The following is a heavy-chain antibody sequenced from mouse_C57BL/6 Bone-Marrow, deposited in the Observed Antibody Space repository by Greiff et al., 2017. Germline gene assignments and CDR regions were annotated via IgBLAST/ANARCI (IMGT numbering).Heavy chain of an antibody. CDR2: INPGSGGT. Sequence: VHLVESGAELVRPGTSVKVSCKASGYAFTNYLIEWVKQRPGQGLEWIGVINPGSGGTNYNEKFKGKATLTADKSSSTAYMQLSSRTSEDSAVYFCARCGWKGDYWGQGTTLTVSS. V-gene: IGHV1-54*01. D-gene: IGHD2-3*01. CDR3: ARCGWKGDY. J-gene: IGHJ2*01. CDR1: GYAFTNYL.